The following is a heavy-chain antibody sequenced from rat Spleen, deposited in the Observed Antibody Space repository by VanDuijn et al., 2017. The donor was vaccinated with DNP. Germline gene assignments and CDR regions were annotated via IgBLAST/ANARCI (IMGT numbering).Heavy chain of an antibody. D-gene: IGHD1-2*01. CDR2: ISTGGGST. V-gene: IGHV5-22*01. CDR1: GFIFNDYG. J-gene: IGHJ3*01. CDR3: ARPYYYTSSGWFAY. Sequence: EVQLVKSGGGLVQPGRSLKLSCAASGFIFNDYGMAWVRQTPKKGLEWVATISTGGGSTNYGDSVKGRFTISRDIAKSTLYLQMNSLRAEDMATYYCARPYYYTSSGWFAYWGQGTLVTVSS.